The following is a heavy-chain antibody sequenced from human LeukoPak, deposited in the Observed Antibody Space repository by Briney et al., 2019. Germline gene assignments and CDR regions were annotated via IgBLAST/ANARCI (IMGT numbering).Heavy chain of an antibody. Sequence: SETLSLTCTVSGGSISSGGYYWSWIRQPPGKGLEWIGYIYHSGSTYYNPSLKSRVTMSVDTSKNQFSLKLSSVTAADTAVYYCASSYGSGSYDPWGQGTLVTVSS. CDR3: ASSYGSGSYDP. J-gene: IGHJ5*02. D-gene: IGHD3-10*01. V-gene: IGHV4-30-2*01. CDR1: GGSISSGGYY. CDR2: IYHSGST.